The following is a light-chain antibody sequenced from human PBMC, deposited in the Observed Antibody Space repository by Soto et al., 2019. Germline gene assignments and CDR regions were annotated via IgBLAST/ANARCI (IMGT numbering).Light chain of an antibody. CDR2: SNN. Sequence: QSVLTQPPSASGTPEQRVTISCSGSSSNIGSHTVNWYQQLPGTAPKLLMYSNNQRPSGVPDRFSGSKSGTSASLAVSGLQSEDDADYYCEAWDDSLNGWVFGGGTKLTVL. J-gene: IGLJ3*02. CDR3: EAWDDSLNGWV. V-gene: IGLV1-44*01. CDR1: SSNIGSHT.